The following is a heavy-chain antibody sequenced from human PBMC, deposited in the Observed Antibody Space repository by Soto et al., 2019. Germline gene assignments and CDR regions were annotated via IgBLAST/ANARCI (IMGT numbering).Heavy chain of an antibody. V-gene: IGHV5-10-1*01. CDR1: GYSFTKYW. CDR3: ARREYSRSRSYYYAMDV. D-gene: IGHD6-13*01. J-gene: IGHJ6*02. Sequence: PGESLKLSCRGSGYSFTKYWINWVRQMPGKGLEWMGMIDPSDSNTNYSPSFQGHVTISTDKSISTAYLQWSSLKASDGAMYYCARREYSRSRSYYYAMDVWGQGTTVTVSS. CDR2: IDPSDSNT.